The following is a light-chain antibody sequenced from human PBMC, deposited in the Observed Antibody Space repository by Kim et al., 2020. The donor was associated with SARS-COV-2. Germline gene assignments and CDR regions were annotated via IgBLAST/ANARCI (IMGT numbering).Light chain of an antibody. CDR1: KLGAKY. CDR2: QDS. V-gene: IGLV3-1*01. Sequence: GYPGRTASITCSGDKLGAKYACWYQQKPGQSPVLVIYQDSKRPSGIPERFSGSNSGNTATLTISGTQAMDEADYYCQAWDSSTVVFGGGTQLTVL. CDR3: QAWDSSTVV. J-gene: IGLJ2*01.